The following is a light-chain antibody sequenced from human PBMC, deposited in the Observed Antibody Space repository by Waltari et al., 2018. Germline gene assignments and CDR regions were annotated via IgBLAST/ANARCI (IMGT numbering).Light chain of an antibody. CDR1: STDDEGYGP. V-gene: IGLV2-8*01. CDR3: SSYAGGSSLM. J-gene: IGLJ3*02. Sequence: QSALTQPPSASGSPGQSITISCTGISTDDEGYGPVSWYQQHPGNAPKPLIYEVTKWPSGVPDRFSGSKSDNTASLAVSGLQAEDEADYYCSSYAGGSSLMFGGGTKLTVL. CDR2: EVT.